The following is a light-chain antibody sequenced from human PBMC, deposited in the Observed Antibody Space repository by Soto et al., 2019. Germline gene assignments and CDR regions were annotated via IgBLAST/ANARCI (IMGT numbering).Light chain of an antibody. V-gene: IGKV3-20*01. J-gene: IGKJ5*01. CDR3: QQYGSSPIT. CDR2: GAS. CDR1: PSVSSSY. Sequence: DIVLTQSPGTLSLSQGERATLSCRASPSVSSSYLAWYQQKPGQAPRLLIYGASSRATGIPDRFSGSGSGTDFTLSISRLEPEDCAVYYFQQYGSSPITFGQGTRLEIK.